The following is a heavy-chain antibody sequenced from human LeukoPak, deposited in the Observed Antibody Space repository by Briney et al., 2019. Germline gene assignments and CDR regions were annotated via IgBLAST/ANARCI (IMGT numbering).Heavy chain of an antibody. D-gene: IGHD6-13*01. J-gene: IGHJ4*02. CDR2: IKQEGSAR. CDR3: ARDPGIAAAGTVGYFDS. Sequence: PSETLSLTCAVSGGSISSSNWWSWVRQTPGKGLEWVANIKQEGSARYYVDSVTGRFTISRDNAMSSLNLQMNSLRVEDTAVYYCARDPGIAAAGTVGYFDSWGQGILVTVSS. CDR1: GGSISSSNW. V-gene: IGHV3-7*01.